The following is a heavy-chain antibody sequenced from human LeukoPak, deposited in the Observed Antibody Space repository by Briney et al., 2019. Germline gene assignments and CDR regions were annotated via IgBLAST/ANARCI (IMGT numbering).Heavy chain of an antibody. CDR1: GGSISSYY. J-gene: IGHJ4*02. D-gene: IGHD3-3*01. CDR2: IYTSGST. CDR3: ARVVESEIFGVVIIRIDY. Sequence: ASETLSLNCTVSGGSISSYYWSWIRQPAGKGLEWIGRIYTSGSTNYNPSLKSRVTMSVDTSKNQFSLKLSSVTAADTAVYYCARVVESEIFGVVIIRIDYWGQGTLVTVSS. V-gene: IGHV4-4*07.